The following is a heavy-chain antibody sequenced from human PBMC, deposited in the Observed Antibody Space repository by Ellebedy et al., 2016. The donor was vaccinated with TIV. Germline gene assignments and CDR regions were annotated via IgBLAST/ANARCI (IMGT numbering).Heavy chain of an antibody. Sequence: GGSLRLSCAASGFIISDYYMTWFRQAPGRGLECLSYISGTGSDTNYADSVKGRFAISGDNAKNSLYLQMNSLRSEDTAVYYCARGTRDPQLWGQGTLVIVSS. CDR3: ARGTRDPQL. J-gene: IGHJ4*02. D-gene: IGHD1-1*01. CDR2: ISGTGSDT. CDR1: GFIISDYY. V-gene: IGHV3-11*06.